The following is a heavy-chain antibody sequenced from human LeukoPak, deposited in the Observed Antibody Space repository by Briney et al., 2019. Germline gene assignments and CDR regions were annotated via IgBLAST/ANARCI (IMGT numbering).Heavy chain of an antibody. CDR2: IYYTGSS. Sequence: SETLSLTCSVSGGSLSGDYWNWIRQSPGKGLEWIGYIYYTGSSSYNPSLRSRVTISADTSKNQFSLKLSSVTAADTAVYYCASRKLGNDYWGQGTLVTVSS. V-gene: IGHV4-59*01. CDR1: GGSLSGDY. D-gene: IGHD7-27*01. J-gene: IGHJ4*01. CDR3: ASRKLGNDY.